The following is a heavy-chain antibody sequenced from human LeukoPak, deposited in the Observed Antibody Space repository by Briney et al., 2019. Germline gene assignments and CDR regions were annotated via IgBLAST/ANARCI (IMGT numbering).Heavy chain of an antibody. J-gene: IGHJ4*02. Sequence: ASVKVSCTVSGYTLTELSMHWVRQAPGKGLEWMGGFDPEDGETIYAQKFQGRVTMTEDTSTDTAYMELSSLRSEDTAVYYCATVGYSSGWLFDYWGQGTLVTVSS. V-gene: IGHV1-24*01. CDR1: GYTLTELS. CDR2: FDPEDGET. D-gene: IGHD6-19*01. CDR3: ATVGYSSGWLFDY.